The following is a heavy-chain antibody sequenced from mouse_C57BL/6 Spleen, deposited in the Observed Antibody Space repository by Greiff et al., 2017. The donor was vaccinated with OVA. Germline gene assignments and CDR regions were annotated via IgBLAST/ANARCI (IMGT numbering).Heavy chain of an antibody. CDR3: APYGDYYAMDY. D-gene: IGHD2-10*02. CDR2: INPNNGGT. CDR1: GYTFTDYY. Sequence: EVKLQQSGPELVKPGASVKISCKASGYTFTDYYMNWVKQSHGKSLEWIGDINPNNGGTSYNQKFKGKATLTVDKSSSTAYMELRSLTSEDSAVYYCAPYGDYYAMDYWGQGTSVTVSS. J-gene: IGHJ4*01. V-gene: IGHV1-26*01.